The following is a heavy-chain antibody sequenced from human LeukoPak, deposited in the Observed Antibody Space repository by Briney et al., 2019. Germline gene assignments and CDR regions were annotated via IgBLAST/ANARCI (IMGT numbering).Heavy chain of an antibody. CDR1: GFTFSSYA. J-gene: IGHJ4*02. CDR2: ISYDGSNK. CDR3: ARDSGYYYNYFDY. D-gene: IGHD3-22*01. Sequence: GGSLRLSCAASGFTFSSYAMHRVRQAPGKGLEWVAVISYDGSNKYYADSVKGRFTISRDNAKNSLYLQMNSLRAEDTAVYYCARDSGYYYNYFDYWGQGTLVTVSS. V-gene: IGHV3-30-3*01.